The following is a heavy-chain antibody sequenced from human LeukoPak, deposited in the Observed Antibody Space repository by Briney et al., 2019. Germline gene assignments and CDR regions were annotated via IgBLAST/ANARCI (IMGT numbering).Heavy chain of an antibody. V-gene: IGHV1-69*13. J-gene: IGHJ4*02. Sequence: SVKVSCKASGGTFSSYAISWVRQAPGQGLEWMGGIIPIFGTANYAQKFQGRVTITADETTSTAYMELSSLRSEDTAVYYCAREGYYDSSALDYWGQGTLVTVSS. CDR2: IIPIFGTA. CDR3: AREGYYDSSALDY. D-gene: IGHD3-22*01. CDR1: GGTFSSYA.